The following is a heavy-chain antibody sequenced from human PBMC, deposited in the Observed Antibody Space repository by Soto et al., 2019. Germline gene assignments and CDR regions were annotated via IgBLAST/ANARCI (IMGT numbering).Heavy chain of an antibody. CDR1: GYPFSKYG. V-gene: IGHV1-18*04. Sequence: QLQLVQSGAEVERPGASVRVSCKAYGYPFSKYGISWIRQAPGQGLEWMGWLKPDNGDTNYAQKFQGRATMTTDTSSNTAYMELRSLRSDDTAVYYCATSYDSGFDPWGKVTLVSVSS. CDR3: ATSYDSGFDP. D-gene: IGHD5-12*01. J-gene: IGHJ5*02. CDR2: LKPDNGDT.